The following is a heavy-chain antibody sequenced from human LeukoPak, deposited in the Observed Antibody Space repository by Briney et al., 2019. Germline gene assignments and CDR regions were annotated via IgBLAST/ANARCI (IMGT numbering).Heavy chain of an antibody. V-gene: IGHV3-23*01. Sequence: GGSLRLSCAASGFTFSSYAMSWVRQAPGKGLEWVSAISGSGGSTYYADSVKGRFTISRDNSKNTLYLQMNSLRSENTALYYCAREEDYYYDSSGTGYFDFWGQGTLVTVSS. D-gene: IGHD3-22*01. J-gene: IGHJ4*02. CDR3: AREEDYYYDSSGTGYFDF. CDR2: ISGSGGST. CDR1: GFTFSSYA.